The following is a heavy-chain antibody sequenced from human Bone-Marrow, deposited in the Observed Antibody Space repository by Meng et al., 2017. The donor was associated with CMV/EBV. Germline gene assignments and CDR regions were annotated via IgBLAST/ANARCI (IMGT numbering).Heavy chain of an antibody. CDR3: GGGSRHYYYYGMDV. CDR1: GLTFSSYS. V-gene: IGHV3-21*05. J-gene: IGHJ6*02. D-gene: IGHD3-16*01. Sequence: GGSLRLSCAASGLTFSSYSMNWVRQAPGKGREWVSYISSSSIYIYYADSVKGRFTISRDNAKNSLYLQMNSLRAEDTAVYYCGGGSRHYYYYGMDVWGQGTTVTVSS. CDR2: ISSSSIYI.